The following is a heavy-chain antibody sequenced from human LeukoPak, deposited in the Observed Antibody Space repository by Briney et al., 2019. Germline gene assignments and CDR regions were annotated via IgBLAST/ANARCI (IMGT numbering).Heavy chain of an antibody. V-gene: IGHV3-30*04. CDR2: ISYDGSNK. D-gene: IGHD1-14*01. Sequence: GGSLRLSCAASGFTFSSYAMHWVRQAPGKGLEWVAVISYDGSNKYYADSVKGRFTISRDNSKNTLYLQMNSLRAEDTAVYYCASLSRNSYWGQGTLVTVSS. CDR1: GFTFSSYA. J-gene: IGHJ4*02. CDR3: ASLSRNSY.